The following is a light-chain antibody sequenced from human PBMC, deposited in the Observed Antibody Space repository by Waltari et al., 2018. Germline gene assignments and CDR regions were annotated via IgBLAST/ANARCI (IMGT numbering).Light chain of an antibody. V-gene: IGLV2-14*01. Sequence: WYRHDPGKAPNLMFHAVSKWPSGVSSRCYGSKSGNSASLTISGLQSEDEADYYCSSYTSSSTVVFGGGTKLTVL. J-gene: IGLJ2*01. CDR3: SSYTSSSTVV. CDR2: AVS.